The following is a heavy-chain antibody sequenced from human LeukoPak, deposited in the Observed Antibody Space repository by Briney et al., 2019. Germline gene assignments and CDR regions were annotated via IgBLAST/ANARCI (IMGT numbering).Heavy chain of an antibody. Sequence: ASVKVSCKASGYTFTGYYMHWVRQAPGQGLEWMGWINPNSGGTNYAQKFQGRVTMTRDTSISTAYMEPSRLRSDDTAVYYCARDRGISRDLFDYWGQGTLVTVSS. CDR1: GYTFTGYY. CDR2: INPNSGGT. V-gene: IGHV1-2*02. CDR3: ARDRGISRDLFDY. J-gene: IGHJ4*02. D-gene: IGHD6-13*01.